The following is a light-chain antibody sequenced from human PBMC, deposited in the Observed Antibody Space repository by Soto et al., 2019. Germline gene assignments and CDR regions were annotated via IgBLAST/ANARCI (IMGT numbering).Light chain of an antibody. CDR3: QVWDSSSEHPV. Sequence: VLTQPPSVSVAPGKTARITCGGNNIGSKSVHWYQQKPGQAPVLVIYYDSDRPSGIPERFSGSNSGNTATLTISRVEAGDEADYYCQVWDSSSEHPVFGGGTKLTVL. CDR2: YDS. V-gene: IGLV3-21*04. CDR1: NIGSKS. J-gene: IGLJ2*01.